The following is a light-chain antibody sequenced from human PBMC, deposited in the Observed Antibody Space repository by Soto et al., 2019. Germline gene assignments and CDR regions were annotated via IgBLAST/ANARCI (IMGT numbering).Light chain of an antibody. J-gene: IGKJ1*01. V-gene: IGKV1-39*01. CDR1: QSISSF. Sequence: DIQMTQSPSSLSASVGDRVTITCRASQSISSFLNWYQKKPGKAPKLLVYGASSLQSGVPSRVSGSGSGTDFTLAISSLQPEDFAPYFFQQTYSSPPTFGQGTKVEIK. CDR2: GAS. CDR3: QQTYSSPPT.